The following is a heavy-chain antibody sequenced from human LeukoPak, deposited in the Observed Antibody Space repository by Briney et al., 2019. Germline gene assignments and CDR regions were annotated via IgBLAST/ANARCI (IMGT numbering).Heavy chain of an antibody. CDR3: AKGSLQGGFDF. CDR1: GDSVSSSGAA. V-gene: IGHV6-1*01. D-gene: IGHD2-15*01. J-gene: IGHJ4*02. Sequence: SQTLSHTCAISGDSVSSSGAAWNWIRQSPSRGLEWLGAAYYRSKWYIDYAESLKNRITINPDTSMNQLSLQMNSMTPEDTAMFYCAKGSLQGGFDFWGQGTLVTVSS. CDR2: AYYRSKWYI.